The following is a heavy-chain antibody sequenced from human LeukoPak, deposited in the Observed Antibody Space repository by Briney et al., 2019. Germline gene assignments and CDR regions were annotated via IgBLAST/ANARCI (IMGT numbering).Heavy chain of an antibody. Sequence: GASVKVSCKASGGTFSSYAISWVRQAPGQGLEWMGMIIPILGKTYYAQKFQGRVTITADKSTSTAYMELSSLRSEDTAVYYCARVPNPPPSNYIDYWGQGTLVTVSS. CDR2: IIPILGKT. V-gene: IGHV1-69*04. CDR1: GGTFSSYA. CDR3: ARVPNPPPSNYIDY. D-gene: IGHD5-24*01. J-gene: IGHJ4*02.